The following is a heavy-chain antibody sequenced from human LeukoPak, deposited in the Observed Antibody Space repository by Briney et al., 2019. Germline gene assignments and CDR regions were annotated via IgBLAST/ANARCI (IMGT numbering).Heavy chain of an antibody. D-gene: IGHD5-12*01. J-gene: IGHJ4*02. V-gene: IGHV4-39*01. Sequence: PSETLSLTCTVSGXSISSSSYYWGWIRQPPGKGLEWIGSIYYSGSTYYNPSLKSRVTISVDTSKNQFSLKLSSVTAADTAVYYCGASGYDPSPFDYWGQGTLVTVSS. CDR3: GASGYDPSPFDY. CDR1: GXSISSSSYY. CDR2: IYYSGST.